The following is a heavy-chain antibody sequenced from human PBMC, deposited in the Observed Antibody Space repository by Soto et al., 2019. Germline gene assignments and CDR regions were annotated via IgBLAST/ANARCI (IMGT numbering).Heavy chain of an antibody. V-gene: IGHV1-58*01. CDR1: TFTFTSSA. J-gene: IGHJ4*02. CDR2: LVVGSGNT. Sequence: QMQLVQSGPEVKKPGTSVKVSCKASTFTFTSSAVQWVRQARGQRLEWLGWLVVGSGNTKYARNFQESVTITRDMASGTGYLALSSLRSEDMAVYYWATHREGPTHFFGFWGQGTLLAVSS. CDR3: ATHREGPTHFFGF.